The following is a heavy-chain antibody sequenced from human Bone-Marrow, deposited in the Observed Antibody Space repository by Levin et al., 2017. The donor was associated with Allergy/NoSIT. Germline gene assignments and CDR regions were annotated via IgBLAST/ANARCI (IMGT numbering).Heavy chain of an antibody. V-gene: IGHV2-5*02. D-gene: IGHD5-12*01. J-gene: IGHJ4*02. CDR1: GFSLRNSGVG. Sequence: KWSGPTLVKPTQTLTLTCTFSGFSLRNSGVGVAWIRQPPRKALECLALIFWDDEKRYSPLLKSRLAISKETSKDQVVLTMTNMDPVDTGTYFCAHLYSPPSAGYYIDYWGQGTLVTVSS. CDR2: IFWDDEK. CDR3: AHLYSPPSAGYYIDY.